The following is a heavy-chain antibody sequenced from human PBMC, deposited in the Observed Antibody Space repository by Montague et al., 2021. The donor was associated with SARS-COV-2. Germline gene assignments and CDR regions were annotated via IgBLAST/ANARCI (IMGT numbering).Heavy chain of an antibody. CDR2: ISSSGSTI. CDR1: GFTFSSYE. Sequence: LRLSCAASGFTFSSYEMNWVRQAPGKGLEWDSYISSSGSTIYYADSVKGRFTISRDNAKNSLYLQMNSLRAEDTAVYYCASEQYCSGGSWFYDAFDIWGQGTTATVSS. CDR3: ASEQYCSGGSWFYDAFDI. D-gene: IGHD2-15*01. V-gene: IGHV3-48*03. J-gene: IGHJ3*02.